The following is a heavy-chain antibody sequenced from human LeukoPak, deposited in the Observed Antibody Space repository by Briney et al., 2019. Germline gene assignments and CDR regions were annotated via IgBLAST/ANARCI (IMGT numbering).Heavy chain of an antibody. J-gene: IGHJ4*02. CDR2: INSDGGAT. CDR1: GFTLSSHW. D-gene: IGHD6-19*01. CDR3: ARDLGDSSGRTYYFDY. Sequence: GRSLRLSCAASGFTLSSHWVHWVRQAPGKGLVWVSRINSDGGATNYADSVKGRFTISRDNSKNTLYLQMNSLRAEDTAVYYCARDLGDSSGRTYYFDYWGQGTLVTVSS. V-gene: IGHV3-74*01.